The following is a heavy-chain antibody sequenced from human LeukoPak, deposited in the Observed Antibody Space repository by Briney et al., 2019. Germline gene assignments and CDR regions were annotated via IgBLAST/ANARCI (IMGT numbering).Heavy chain of an antibody. CDR3: VYGGSYYVA. Sequence: QSGGSLRLSCAASGFTFATYWMTWVRQAPGKGLELVANIKEDGSEKYYVDSVKGRFTISRDNAKNSLYLQMNSLRAEDTALYYCVYGGSYYVAWGQGTLVTVSS. V-gene: IGHV3-7*01. D-gene: IGHD1-26*01. CDR2: IKEDGSEK. CDR1: GFTFATYW. J-gene: IGHJ5*02.